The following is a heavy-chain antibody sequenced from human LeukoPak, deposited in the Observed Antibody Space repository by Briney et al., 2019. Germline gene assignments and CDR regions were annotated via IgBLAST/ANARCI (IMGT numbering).Heavy chain of an antibody. J-gene: IGHJ3*02. CDR3: TRVDYFDIIGYEGAFDI. CDR2: IFYSGST. Sequence: SETLSLTCSVSSASISLYTGSWIRPAPGEGLEWNGYIFYSGSTNYSPSLMRRVTMSVDTSKNHFSLRLRSVTAADTAIYYCTRVDYFDIIGYEGAFDIWGQGTMVAVSS. D-gene: IGHD3-22*01. V-gene: IGHV4-59*01. CDR1: SASISLYT.